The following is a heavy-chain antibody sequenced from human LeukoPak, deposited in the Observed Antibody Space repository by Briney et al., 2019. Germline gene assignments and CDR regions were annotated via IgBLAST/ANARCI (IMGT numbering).Heavy chain of an antibody. V-gene: IGHV1-2*02. CDR2: ISPNSGGT. Sequence: GASVKVSCKASGYTFTAYYMHWVRQAPGQGLEWMGWISPNSGGTNYAQNFQGRVTMTRDRSISTAYMELSGLRSDDTAVYYCARNYRGNSKFFDNWGQGTLVTVSS. D-gene: IGHD4-23*01. CDR3: ARNYRGNSKFFDN. CDR1: GYTFTAYY. J-gene: IGHJ4*02.